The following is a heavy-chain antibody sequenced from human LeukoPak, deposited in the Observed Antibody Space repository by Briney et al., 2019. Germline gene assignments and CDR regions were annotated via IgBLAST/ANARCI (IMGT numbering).Heavy chain of an antibody. Sequence: GASVKVSCKASGYTFAGHFIHWIRQAPGQGLEWMGGIDPRSGGTDYAQKFQVRITMSRDTSVNTVYVELSRLKYDDTAIYYCARVAISAVINAWFDPWGQGTLVSVFS. J-gene: IGHJ5*02. D-gene: IGHD3-3*01. CDR2: IDPRSGGT. V-gene: IGHV1-2*02. CDR1: GYTFAGHF. CDR3: ARVAISAVINAWFDP.